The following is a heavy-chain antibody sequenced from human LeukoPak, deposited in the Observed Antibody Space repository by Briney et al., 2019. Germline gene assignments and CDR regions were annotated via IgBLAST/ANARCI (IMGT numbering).Heavy chain of an antibody. CDR1: GGSISSSSYY. V-gene: IGHV4-39*01. J-gene: IGHJ4*02. CDR3: ARQIARIAVAGTIY. Sequence: KASETLSLTCTVSGGSISSSSYYWGWIRQPPGKGLEWIGSIYYSGSTYYNTSLKSRVTISVDTSKNQFSLKLSSVTAADAAVYYCARQIARIAVAGTIYWGQGTLVTVSS. D-gene: IGHD6-19*01. CDR2: IYYSGST.